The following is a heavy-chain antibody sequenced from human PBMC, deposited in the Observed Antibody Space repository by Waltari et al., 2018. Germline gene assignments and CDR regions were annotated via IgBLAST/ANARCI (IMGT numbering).Heavy chain of an antibody. CDR1: GTTFSNYA. CDR2: ITVGDDT. CDR3: ARMGAGRAPDY. Sequence: EVQLLESGGDLVQPGGSLRLSCAASGTTFSNYAINWVRLAPGTGLEWVSAITVGDDTYYADSAKGRFTISRDNAKNSLYLQMNSLRAEDTAIFYCARMGAGRAPDYWGQGTLVTVSS. J-gene: IGHJ4*02. V-gene: IGHV3-23*01. D-gene: IGHD3-16*01.